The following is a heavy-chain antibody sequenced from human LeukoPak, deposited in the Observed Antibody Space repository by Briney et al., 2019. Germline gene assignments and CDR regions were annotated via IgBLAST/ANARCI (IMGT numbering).Heavy chain of an antibody. CDR3: ARDPGPNYFDY. Sequence: QPGGSLRLSCAASGFTFSNYGMSWVRQVPGKGLEWVAVTWYDENIKYYADSVKGRFTISRDNSKNTLYLQMSNLKAEDTAVYYCARDPGPNYFDYWGQGTLVSVSS. V-gene: IGHV3-33*08. J-gene: IGHJ4*02. CDR2: TWYDENIK. CDR1: GFTFSNYG.